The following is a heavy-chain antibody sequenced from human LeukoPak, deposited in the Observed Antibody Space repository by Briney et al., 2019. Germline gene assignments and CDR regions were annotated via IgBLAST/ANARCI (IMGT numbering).Heavy chain of an antibody. CDR1: GFTVSSNY. CDR2: IYSGGST. Sequence: GGSLRLSCAASGFTVSSNYMSWVRQAPGKGLGWVSVIYSGGSTYYADSVKGRFTISRDNAKNTLYLQMNTLRAEDTAVYYCAKDIYSYTYGYEDYWGQRTLVTVPS. CDR3: AKDIYSYTYGYEDY. V-gene: IGHV3-53*05. J-gene: IGHJ4*02. D-gene: IGHD5-18*01.